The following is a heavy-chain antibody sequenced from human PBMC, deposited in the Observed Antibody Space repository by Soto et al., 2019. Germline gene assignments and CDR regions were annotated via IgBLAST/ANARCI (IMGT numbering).Heavy chain of an antibody. D-gene: IGHD6-19*01. Sequence: PGGSLRLSCAASGFTFDDYAMHWVRQAPGKGLEWVSGISWNSGSIGYADSVKGRFTISRDNAKNSLYLQMNSLRAEDTALYYCAKDLYSSGWYGSDYWGQGTLVTVSS. J-gene: IGHJ4*02. CDR2: ISWNSGSI. V-gene: IGHV3-9*01. CDR1: GFTFDDYA. CDR3: AKDLYSSGWYGSDY.